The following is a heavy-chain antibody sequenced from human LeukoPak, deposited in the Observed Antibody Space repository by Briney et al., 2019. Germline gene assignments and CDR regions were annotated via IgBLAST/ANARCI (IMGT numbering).Heavy chain of an antibody. J-gene: IGHJ4*02. V-gene: IGHV4-39*07. CDR2: INHSGST. Sequence: RSSETLSLTCTVSGDSISTSNSYWGWIRQPPGKGLEWIGEINHSGSTNYNPSLKSRVTISVDTSKNQFSLKLSSVTAADTAVYYCARYNRVERLPGDYWGQGTLVTVSS. CDR3: ARYNRVERLPGDY. CDR1: GDSISTSNSY. D-gene: IGHD1-1*01.